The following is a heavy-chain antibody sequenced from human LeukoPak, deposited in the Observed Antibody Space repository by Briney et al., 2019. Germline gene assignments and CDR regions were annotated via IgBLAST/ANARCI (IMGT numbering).Heavy chain of an antibody. J-gene: IGHJ4*02. CDR2: IYHSGIT. Sequence: SETLSLTCAVSGGSISSSNWWSWVRQPPGKGLEWIGEIYHSGITYYNPSLKSRVTISLDTSNNQFSLKLSSVTAADTAVYFCAREKGPVTDFDYWGQGTLVTVSS. V-gene: IGHV4-4*02. CDR3: AREKGPVTDFDY. CDR1: GGSISSSNW. D-gene: IGHD3-10*01.